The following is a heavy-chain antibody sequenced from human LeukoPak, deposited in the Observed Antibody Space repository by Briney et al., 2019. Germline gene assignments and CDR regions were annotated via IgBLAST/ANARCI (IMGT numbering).Heavy chain of an antibody. CDR1: GYSFTSYW. Sequence: GESLKISCKGSGYSFTSYWIGWVRQMPGKGLEWMGIMFPDDSDIRYSPSFQGQVTISADKSISTAYLQWSSLQASDTAMYCCARPRDGYFPYYFDYWGQGTLVTVSS. D-gene: IGHD3-22*01. V-gene: IGHV5-51*01. CDR3: ARPRDGYFPYYFDY. CDR2: MFPDDSDI. J-gene: IGHJ4*02.